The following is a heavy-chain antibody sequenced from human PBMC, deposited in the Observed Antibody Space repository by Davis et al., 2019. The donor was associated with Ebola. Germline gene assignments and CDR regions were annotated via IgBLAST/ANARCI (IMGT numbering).Heavy chain of an antibody. Sequence: GGSLRLSCAASGFSFVPYTMNWVRQAPGQGLEWVSYISSSSTNIYYADPVKGRFTVSRDNAENSLFLQMNSLRVEDTAVYYCARGGRWYDIMTEASVMDVWGKGTAVTVSS. CDR2: ISSSSTNI. V-gene: IGHV3-48*04. D-gene: IGHD3-9*01. CDR3: ARGGRWYDIMTEASVMDV. CDR1: GFSFVPYT. J-gene: IGHJ6*04.